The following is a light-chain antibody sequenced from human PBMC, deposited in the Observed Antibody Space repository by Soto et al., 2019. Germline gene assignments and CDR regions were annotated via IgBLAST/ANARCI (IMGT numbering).Light chain of an antibody. J-gene: IGLJ1*01. CDR3: QSYDSSLIVSKV. CDR1: SSNLGAGYD. Sequence: SGLTEPPSVPGAPGQRVTISCSGSSSNLGAGYDVQWYQQFPGTAPKLLIYANSARPSGVPDRFSGSKSGTSASLAITGLQAEDEADYYCQSYDSSLIVSKVFGTGTKVTVL. CDR2: ANS. V-gene: IGLV1-40*01.